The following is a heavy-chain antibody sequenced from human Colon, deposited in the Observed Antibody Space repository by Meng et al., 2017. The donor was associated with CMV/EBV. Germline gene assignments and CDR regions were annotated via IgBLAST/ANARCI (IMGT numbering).Heavy chain of an antibody. D-gene: IGHD6-6*01. CDR1: GFTFSRHI. J-gene: IGHJ4*02. Sequence: GESLKISCAASGFTFSRHIMNWVRQAPGKGLEWVSSISSGSSYIYYVDSVLGRFTISRDNAKNSLYLQINSLRAEDTAVYYCARDSLQSTSSLDYWGQGTLVTVSS. CDR2: ISSGSSYI. CDR3: ARDSLQSTSSLDY. V-gene: IGHV3-21*01.